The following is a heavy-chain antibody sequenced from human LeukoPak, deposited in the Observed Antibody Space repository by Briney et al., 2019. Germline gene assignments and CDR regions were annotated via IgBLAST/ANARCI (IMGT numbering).Heavy chain of an antibody. CDR2: ISDRSHNI. CDR1: GFTFSSYS. CDR3: VRDYLYAMDV. V-gene: IGHV3-48*02. Sequence: GGSLRLSCAASGFTFSSYSMNWVRQAPGKGLEWVSYISDRSHNIYYADPVKGRFTISRDNAENSLYLQMNSLREEDTAVYYCVRDYLYAMDVWGQGTTVTVSS. J-gene: IGHJ6*02.